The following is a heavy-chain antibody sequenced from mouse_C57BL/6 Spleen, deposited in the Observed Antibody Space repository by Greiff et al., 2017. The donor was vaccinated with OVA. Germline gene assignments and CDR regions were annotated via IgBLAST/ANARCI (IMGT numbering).Heavy chain of an antibody. CDR1: GFTFSSYT. Sequence: EVMLVESGGGLVKPGGSLKLSCAASGFTFSSYTMSWVRQTPEKRLEWVATISGGGGNTYYPDSVKGRFTISRDNAKNTLYLQMSSLRSEDTALYYCARDGNYSFDYWGQGTTLTVSS. V-gene: IGHV5-9*01. J-gene: IGHJ2*01. CDR3: ARDGNYSFDY. CDR2: ISGGGGNT. D-gene: IGHD2-1*01.